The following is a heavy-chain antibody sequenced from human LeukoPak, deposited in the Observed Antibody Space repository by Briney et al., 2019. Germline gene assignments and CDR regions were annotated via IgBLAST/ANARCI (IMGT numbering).Heavy chain of an antibody. CDR3: ARGSLTGTASWFDP. D-gene: IGHD3-9*01. CDR2: INPNSGGT. CDR1: GYTFTGYY. Sequence: ASVKVSCKASGYTFTGYYMHWVRQAPGQGLEWMGWINPNSGGTNYAQKFQGRVTMTRDTSINTAYMELSRLTSDDTAVYYCARGSLTGTASWFDPWGQGTLVTVSS. V-gene: IGHV1-2*02. J-gene: IGHJ5*02.